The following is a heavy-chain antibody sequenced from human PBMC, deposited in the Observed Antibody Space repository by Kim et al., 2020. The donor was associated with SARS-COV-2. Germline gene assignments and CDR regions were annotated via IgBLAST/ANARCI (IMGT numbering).Heavy chain of an antibody. CDR2: IYHSGST. Sequence: SETLSLTCAVSGGSISSSNWWSWVRQPPGKGLEWIGEIYHSGSTNYNPSLKSRVTISVDKSKNQFSLKLSSVTAADTAVYYCARGFWGSRHYSYDSSGFDYWGQGTLVTVSS. D-gene: IGHD3-22*01. J-gene: IGHJ4*02. CDR3: ARGFWGSRHYSYDSSGFDY. CDR1: GGSISSSNW. V-gene: IGHV4-4*02.